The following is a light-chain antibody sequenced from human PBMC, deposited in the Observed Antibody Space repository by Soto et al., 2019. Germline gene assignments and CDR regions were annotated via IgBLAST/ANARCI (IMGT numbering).Light chain of an antibody. Sequence: KLTQSPSYLSASVGDSVTITCRASQAISTSLAWYQQKPGKAPKVLTHAASTLQSGVPSRFSGSGSGTEFTLTINSLQPEDVATYYCQQRMSYPITFGQGTRLEIK. J-gene: IGKJ5*01. V-gene: IGKV1-9*01. CDR3: QQRMSYPIT. CDR1: QAISTS. CDR2: AAS.